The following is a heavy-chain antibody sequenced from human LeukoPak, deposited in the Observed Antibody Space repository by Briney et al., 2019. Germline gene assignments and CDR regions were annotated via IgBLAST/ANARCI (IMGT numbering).Heavy chain of an antibody. CDR1: GGSISSGDYY. Sequence: SETLSLTCTVSGGSISSGDYYWSWIRQPPGKGLEWIGYIYYSGSTYYNPSLKSRVTISVDTSKNQFSLKLSSVTAADTAVYYCARQEIAIAAAGNWFDPWGQGTLVTVSS. CDR3: ARQEIAIAAAGNWFDP. CDR2: IYYSGST. J-gene: IGHJ5*02. V-gene: IGHV4-30-4*01. D-gene: IGHD6-13*01.